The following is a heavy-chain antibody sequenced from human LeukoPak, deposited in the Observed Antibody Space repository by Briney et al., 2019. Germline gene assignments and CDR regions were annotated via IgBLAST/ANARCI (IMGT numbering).Heavy chain of an antibody. J-gene: IGHJ4*02. CDR2: ISGNGGST. Sequence: PGRSLRLSCAASGFTFSNYGMHWVRQAPGKGLEWVSGISGNGGSTSYADSVKGRFTISRDNSKNTLYLQMNSLRAEDTAVYYCAKDRSSSTSCSNYWGQGTLVTVSS. D-gene: IGHD2-2*01. CDR1: GFTFSNYG. V-gene: IGHV3-23*01. CDR3: AKDRSSSTSCSNY.